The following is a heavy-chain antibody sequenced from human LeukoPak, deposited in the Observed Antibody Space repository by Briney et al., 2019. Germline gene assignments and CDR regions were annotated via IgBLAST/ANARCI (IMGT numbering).Heavy chain of an antibody. Sequence: SETLSLTCSVSAGSISSYYGNWIRQPPGKGLEWIAYIYYSGSTKYNPSLKSRVTISVDTSKNQFSLKLSSVTAADTAVYYCARDHSSGHFDFWGQGTLVTVSS. CDR3: ARDHSSGHFDF. D-gene: IGHD6-19*01. CDR2: IYYSGST. V-gene: IGHV4-59*01. CDR1: AGSISSYY. J-gene: IGHJ4*02.